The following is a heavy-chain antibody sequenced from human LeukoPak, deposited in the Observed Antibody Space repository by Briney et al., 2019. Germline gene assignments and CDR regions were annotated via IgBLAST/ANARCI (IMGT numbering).Heavy chain of an antibody. J-gene: IGHJ4*02. D-gene: IGHD2-2*01. V-gene: IGHV3-23*01. Sequence: GGSLRLSCAASGFTFSSYSMSWVRQAPGKGLEWVSAISGSGGSTYYADSVKGRFTISRDNSKNTLYLQMNSLRAEDTAVYYCAKNLKRIVVVPDATSGGITASDYWGQGTLVTVSS. CDR3: AKNLKRIVVVPDATSGGITASDY. CDR1: GFTFSSYS. CDR2: ISGSGGST.